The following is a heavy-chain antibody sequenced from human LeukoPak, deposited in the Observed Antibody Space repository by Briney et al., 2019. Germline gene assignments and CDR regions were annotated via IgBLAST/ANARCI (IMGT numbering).Heavy chain of an antibody. V-gene: IGHV3-11*01. CDR3: PRAKLQYSSSWTD. CDR1: GFTFSDYY. Sequence: PGGSLRLSCAASGFTFSDYYMSWIRQAPGKGLEWVSYISSSGSTIYYADSVKGRFTISRDNAKNSLYLQMNSLRAEDTAVYYCPRAKLQYSSSWTDWGQGTLVTVSS. J-gene: IGHJ4*02. D-gene: IGHD6-13*01. CDR2: ISSSGSTI.